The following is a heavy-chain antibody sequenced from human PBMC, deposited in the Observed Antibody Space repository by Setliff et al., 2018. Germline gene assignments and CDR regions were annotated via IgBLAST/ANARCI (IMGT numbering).Heavy chain of an antibody. V-gene: IGHV4-59*01. D-gene: IGHD4-17*01. J-gene: IGHJ2*01. CDR2: IYYSGST. Sequence: SETLSLTCTVSGGSISSYYWSWIRQPPGKGLEWIGYIYYSGSTNYNPSLKSRVTISVDTSKNQFSLKLSSVTAADMAVYYCARTHDYGDYRWYFDLWGRGTLVTVSS. CDR3: ARTHDYGDYRWYFDL. CDR1: GGSISSYY.